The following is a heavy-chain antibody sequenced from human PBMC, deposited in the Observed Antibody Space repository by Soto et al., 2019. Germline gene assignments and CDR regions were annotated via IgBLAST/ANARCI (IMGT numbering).Heavy chain of an antibody. CDR2: FDPEDGET. CDR3: ATSPLYDRGSFDY. CDR1: GYTLTELS. D-gene: IGHD3-22*01. J-gene: IGHJ4*02. Sequence: AASVKVSCKVSGYTLTELSMHWVQQAPGKGLEWMGGFDPEDGETIYAQKFQGRVTMTEDTSTDTAYMELSSLRSEDTAVYYCATSPLYDRGSFDYWGQGTLVTVSS. V-gene: IGHV1-24*01.